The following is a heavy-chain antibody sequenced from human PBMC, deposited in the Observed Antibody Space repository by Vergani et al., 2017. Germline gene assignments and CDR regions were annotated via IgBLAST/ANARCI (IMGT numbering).Heavy chain of an antibody. V-gene: IGHV4-59*01. D-gene: IGHD4-23*01. Sequence: QVQLQESGPGLVKPSETLSLTCTVPGGSISSYYWSWIRQPPGKGLEWIGYIYYSGSTNYNPSLKSRVTISVDTSKTQFSLRLSSVTAADTAVYYCARTTPSTVVTLWGYYYYAMDVWGQGTTVTVSS. CDR3: ARTTPSTVVTLWGYYYYAMDV. CDR1: GGSISSYY. CDR2: IYYSGST. J-gene: IGHJ6*02.